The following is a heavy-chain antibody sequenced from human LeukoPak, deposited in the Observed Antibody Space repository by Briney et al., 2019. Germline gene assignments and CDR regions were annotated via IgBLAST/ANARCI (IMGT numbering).Heavy chain of an antibody. Sequence: PGGSLRLSCAASGFTFSSYAMHWVRQAPGKGLEWVAVISYDGSNKYYADSVKGRFTISRDNSKNTLYLQMNSLRAEDTAVYYCARDFRTLRLRWFDPWGQGTLVTVSS. V-gene: IGHV3-30*04. CDR2: ISYDGSNK. CDR3: ARDFRTLRLRWFDP. J-gene: IGHJ5*02. CDR1: GFTFSSYA. D-gene: IGHD3-16*01.